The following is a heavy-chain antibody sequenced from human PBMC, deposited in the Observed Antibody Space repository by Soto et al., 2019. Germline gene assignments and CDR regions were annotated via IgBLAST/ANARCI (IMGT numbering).Heavy chain of an antibody. D-gene: IGHD6-13*01. CDR1: GDSVSSNSAA. J-gene: IGHJ6*02. Sequence: PSQTLSLTCAISGDSVSSNSAAWNWIRQSPSRGLEWLGRTYYRSKWYNDYAVSVKSRITINPDTSKNQFSLQLNSVTPEDTAVYYCAREMRVWIFTAYYYYGMDVWGQGTTVTVSS. CDR3: AREMRVWIFTAYYYYGMDV. V-gene: IGHV6-1*01. CDR2: TYYRSKWYN.